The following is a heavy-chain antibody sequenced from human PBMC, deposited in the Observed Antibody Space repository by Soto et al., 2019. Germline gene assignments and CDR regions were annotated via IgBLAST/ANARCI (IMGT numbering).Heavy chain of an antibody. CDR1: GGTFSSHA. D-gene: IGHD3-16*01. CDR2: IIPFFKAT. J-gene: IGHJ6*02. CDR3: ARDVPLNYYDGTYSYYAMDV. V-gene: IGHV1-69*13. Sequence: SVKVSCKASGGTFSSHAISWVRQAPGQGLEWMGGIIPFFKATNYAQKFQGRVTITADDSTSTAYMDLYSLRSEDTAVYYCARDVPLNYYDGTYSYYAMDVCGQGTTVTVSS.